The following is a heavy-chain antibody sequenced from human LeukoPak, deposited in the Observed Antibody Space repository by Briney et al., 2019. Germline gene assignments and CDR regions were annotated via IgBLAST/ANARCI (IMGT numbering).Heavy chain of an antibody. J-gene: IGHJ5*02. CDR2: MNPNSGNT. CDR3: AAVVVAATRRFDP. CDR1: GYTFTSYD. Sequence: GASVEVSRKASGYTFTSYDINWVRQATGQGLEWMGWMNPNSGNTGYAQKFQGRVTMTRNTSISTAYMELSSLRSEDTAVYYCAAVVVAATRRFDPWGQGTLVTVSS. V-gene: IGHV1-8*01. D-gene: IGHD2-15*01.